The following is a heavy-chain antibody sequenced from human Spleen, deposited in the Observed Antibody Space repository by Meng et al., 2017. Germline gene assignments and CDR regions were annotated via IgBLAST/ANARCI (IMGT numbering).Heavy chain of an antibody. Sequence: GGSLRLSCAASEFTFSNFAMSWVRQAPGKGLEWVSGIGGSGDTTYYADSVKGRFTISRDNSKNTLYLQMNSLRAEDTALYYCAKGTSSGSYYLDYWGQGTLVTVSS. V-gene: IGHV3-23*01. CDR2: IGGSGDTT. CDR1: EFTFSNFA. D-gene: IGHD6-19*01. CDR3: AKGTSSGSYYLDY. J-gene: IGHJ4*02.